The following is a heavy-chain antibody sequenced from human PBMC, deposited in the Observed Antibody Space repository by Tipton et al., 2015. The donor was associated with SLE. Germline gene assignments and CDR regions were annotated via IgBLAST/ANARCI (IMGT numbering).Heavy chain of an antibody. CDR2: IYYSGST. Sequence: TLSLTCTVSGGSISSGGYYWSWIRQHPGKGLEWFGYIYYSGSTHYNPSLKSRVTISVDTSKNQFSLKLSSVTAADTAVYYCARDGPNVGATKIDYWGQGTLVTVSS. V-gene: IGHV4-31*03. CDR1: GGSISSGGYY. J-gene: IGHJ4*02. D-gene: IGHD1-26*01. CDR3: ARDGPNVGATKIDY.